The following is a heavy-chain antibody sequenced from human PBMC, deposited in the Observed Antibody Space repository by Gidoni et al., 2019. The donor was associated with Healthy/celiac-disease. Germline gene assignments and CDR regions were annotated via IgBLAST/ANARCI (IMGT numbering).Heavy chain of an antibody. V-gene: IGHV4-34*01. D-gene: IGHD3-22*01. CDR3: ARVSPWRHYYDSSGYYYWYFDI. CDR2: INHSGST. CDR1: GRSFSVYY. J-gene: IGHJ2*01. Sequence: QVPLQQWGAGLLKPSETPSLTCAVYGRSFSVYYWSWIRQPPGKGLEWNGEINHSGSTNYNPSLKSRVTISVDTSKNQFSLKLSSVTAADTAVYYCARVSPWRHYYDSSGYYYWYFDIWGRGTLVTVSS.